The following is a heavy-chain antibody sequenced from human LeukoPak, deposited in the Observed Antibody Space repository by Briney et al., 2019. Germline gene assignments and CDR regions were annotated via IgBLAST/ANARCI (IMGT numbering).Heavy chain of an antibody. CDR3: ARRDGYNYHIDY. V-gene: IGHV3-23*01. CDR1: GFTFTTYA. D-gene: IGHD5-24*01. Sequence: GGSLRLSCAASGFTFTTYAMSWVRQAPGKGLEWVSTISSSGVNTYYADSVKGRFTISRDTSSNTLYLQMNSLTVEDTAVYYCARRDGYNYHIDYWGQGTLVTVSS. CDR2: ISSSGVNT. J-gene: IGHJ4*02.